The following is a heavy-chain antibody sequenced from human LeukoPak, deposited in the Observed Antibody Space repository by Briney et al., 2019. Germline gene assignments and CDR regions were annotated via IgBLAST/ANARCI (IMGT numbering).Heavy chain of an antibody. Sequence: GASVKVSCKASGYTFTGYYMHWVRQAPGQGLEWMGWINPNSGGTNYAQKFQGRVTLTRDTSISTAYMELRRLRSDDTAVYYCAKDPFDQMLPENWFDPWGQGTLVTVSS. V-gene: IGHV1-2*02. J-gene: IGHJ5*02. CDR1: GYTFTGYY. CDR3: AKDPFDQMLPENWFDP. D-gene: IGHD2-2*01. CDR2: INPNSGGT.